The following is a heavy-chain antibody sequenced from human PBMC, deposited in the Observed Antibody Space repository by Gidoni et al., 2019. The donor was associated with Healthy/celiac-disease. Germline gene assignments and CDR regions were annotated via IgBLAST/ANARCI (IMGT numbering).Heavy chain of an antibody. Sequence: EVQLVESGGGVVRHGGALRLSCAASGFTFDDYGMSLVLQAPGKWLELVSGINWNGGSTGYADSVKGRFTIYRDNAKNSLYLQMNSLRAEDTALYYCARGPISTISLEGYFDYWGQGTLVTVSS. J-gene: IGHJ4*02. CDR2: INWNGGST. CDR3: ARGPISTISLEGYFDY. V-gene: IGHV3-20*04. D-gene: IGHD1-1*01. CDR1: GFTFDDYG.